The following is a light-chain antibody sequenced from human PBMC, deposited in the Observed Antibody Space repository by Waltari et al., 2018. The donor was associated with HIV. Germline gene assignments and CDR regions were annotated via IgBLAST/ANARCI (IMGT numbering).Light chain of an antibody. V-gene: IGKV3-20*01. Sequence: SCRASQSVSNKFLAWYQHKRGQAPRLLVYCASSRARGIPDRFSGSGSGTDFTLTISRLEPEDFAMYFCQQYGSSTYSFGQGTKLEIK. J-gene: IGKJ2*03. CDR3: QQYGSSTYS. CDR2: CAS. CDR1: QSVSNKF.